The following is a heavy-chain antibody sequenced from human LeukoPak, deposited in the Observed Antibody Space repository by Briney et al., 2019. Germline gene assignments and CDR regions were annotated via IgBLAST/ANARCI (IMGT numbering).Heavy chain of an antibody. CDR2: ISTSSSYI. Sequence: PGGSLRLSCAASGFTFSSYSMNWVRQAPGKGLEWVSSISTSSSYIYYADSVKGRFTVSRDNAKNSLYLQMNSLRVEDTAVYYCARGQRGLYWGQGSLVTVSS. CDR3: ARGQRGLY. J-gene: IGHJ4*02. V-gene: IGHV3-21*01. D-gene: IGHD4-17*01. CDR1: GFTFSSYS.